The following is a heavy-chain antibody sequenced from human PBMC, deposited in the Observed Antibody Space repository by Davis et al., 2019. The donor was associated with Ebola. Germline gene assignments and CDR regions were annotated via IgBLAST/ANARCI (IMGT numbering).Heavy chain of an antibody. CDR2: ISGSGGST. J-gene: IGHJ4*02. V-gene: IGHV3-23*01. D-gene: IGHD3-3*01. Sequence: PGGSLRLSCAASGFTFSSYAMSWVRQAPGKGLEWVSAISGSGGSTYYADSVKGRFTISRDNSKNTLYLQMNSLRAEDTAVYYCASLSRSVRDLDYWGQGTLVIVSS. CDR3: ASLSRSVRDLDY. CDR1: GFTFSSYA.